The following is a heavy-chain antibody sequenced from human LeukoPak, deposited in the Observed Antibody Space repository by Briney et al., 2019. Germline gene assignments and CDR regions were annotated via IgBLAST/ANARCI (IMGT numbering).Heavy chain of an antibody. CDR1: GFTFSSHW. V-gene: IGHV3-74*03. D-gene: IGHD3-9*01. Sequence: PGGSLRLSCAASGFTFSSHWMHWVRQAPGKGLVWVSRITSDGRSTTYADSVKGRITVSRDNARNTLYLQMNSLRAEDTAVYYCAKSGGLRYFDWSDWGQGTLVTVSS. CDR3: AKSGGLRYFDWSD. J-gene: IGHJ4*02. CDR2: ITSDGRST.